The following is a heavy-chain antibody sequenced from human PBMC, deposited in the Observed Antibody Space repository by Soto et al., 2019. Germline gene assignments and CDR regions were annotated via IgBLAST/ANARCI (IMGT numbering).Heavy chain of an antibody. D-gene: IGHD3-10*01. V-gene: IGHV5-51*01. CDR2: IYPGDSDT. Sequence: GESLKISCKGSGYSFTSYWIGWVRQMPGKGLEWMGIIYPGDSDTRNSPSFQGQVTISADKSISTAYLQWSSLKASDTAMYYCARHEGYYGSGSYVSYYYGMDVWGQGTTVTVSS. J-gene: IGHJ6*02. CDR3: ARHEGYYGSGSYVSYYYGMDV. CDR1: GYSFTSYW.